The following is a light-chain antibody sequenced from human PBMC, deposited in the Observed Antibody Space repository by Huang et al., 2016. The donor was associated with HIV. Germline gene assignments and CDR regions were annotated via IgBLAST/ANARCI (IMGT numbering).Light chain of an antibody. CDR2: ATA. J-gene: IGKJ4*01. Sequence: DIQMTQSPASVSASVGDRVTITCRASQNIINWLAWYQLKPGKAPKLLISATATLQSGVPSRFSGSGSGTDFTLTVSSLQLEEFATYYWQQVYSFPLTFGGGTKVEI. CDR1: QNIINW. V-gene: IGKV1D-12*01. CDR3: QQVYSFPLT.